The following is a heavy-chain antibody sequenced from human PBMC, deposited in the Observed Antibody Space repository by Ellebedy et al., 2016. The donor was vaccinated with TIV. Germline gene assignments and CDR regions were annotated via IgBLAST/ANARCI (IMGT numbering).Heavy chain of an antibody. CDR3: ARHGDHSSWYPDWFDP. V-gene: IGHV3-11*01. CDR2: ISSSGSTI. J-gene: IGHJ5*02. CDR1: GFTFSDYY. Sequence: PGGSLRLSCAASGFTFSDYYMSWIRQAPGKGLEWVSYISSSGSTIYYADSVKGRFTLSRDNAKNSLYLQMNSLRAEDTAVYYCARHGDHSSWYPDWFDPWGQGTLVTVSS. D-gene: IGHD6-13*01.